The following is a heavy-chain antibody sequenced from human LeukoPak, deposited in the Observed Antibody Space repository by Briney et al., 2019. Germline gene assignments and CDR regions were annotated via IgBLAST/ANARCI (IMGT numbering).Heavy chain of an antibody. CDR3: AKTPVRRFPLYIDY. CDR2: ISGSGGST. CDR1: GFTFSSYA. D-gene: IGHD3-3*01. Sequence: GGSMRLSCAASGFTFSSYAMSWVRQAPGKGLEWVSAISGSGGSTYYADSLKGRFTISRDNSKNTLYLQMNSLRAEDTAVYYCAKTPVRRFPLYIDYWGQGTLVTVSS. V-gene: IGHV3-23*01. J-gene: IGHJ4*02.